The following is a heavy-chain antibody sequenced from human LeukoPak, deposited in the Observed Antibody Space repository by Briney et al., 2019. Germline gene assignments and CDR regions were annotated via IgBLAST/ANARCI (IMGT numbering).Heavy chain of an antibody. CDR2: IYYSGST. J-gene: IGHJ4*02. Sequence: SETLSLTCTVSGGSTSNYYWIWIRQPPGKGLEWIGYIYYSGSTNYNPSLKSRVTISVDTSKNQFSLKLSSVTAADTAVYYCARQGPDYYYDSSGYWALDYWGQGTLVTVSS. D-gene: IGHD3-22*01. CDR3: ARQGPDYYYDSSGYWALDY. V-gene: IGHV4-59*08. CDR1: GGSTSNYY.